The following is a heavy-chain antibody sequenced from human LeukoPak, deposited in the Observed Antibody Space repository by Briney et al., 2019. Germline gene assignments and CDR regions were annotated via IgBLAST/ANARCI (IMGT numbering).Heavy chain of an antibody. CDR3: ARDLRGSISMIVVVTGGFEM. CDR1: GYTFSGYY. D-gene: IGHD3-22*01. V-gene: IGHV1-46*01. Sequence: ASVKVSCKASGYTFSGYYMHWVRQAPGQELEWMGIINPSGGGTTYAQKFQGRVTVTRDLSTSTVYMELSSLRSEDTAVYYCARDLRGSISMIVVVTGGFEMWGQGTLVTVSS. J-gene: IGHJ3*02. CDR2: INPSGGGT.